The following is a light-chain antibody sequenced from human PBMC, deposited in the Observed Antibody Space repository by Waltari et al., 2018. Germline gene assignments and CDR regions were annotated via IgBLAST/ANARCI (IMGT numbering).Light chain of an antibody. CDR1: SLRSDY. J-gene: IGLJ2*01. CDR2: GKN. Sequence: SSELTQDPAVSVPLGQKVRITCQGDSLRSDYASWYQQKPGQAPVLVIYGKNNRPSGIPDRFSGSSSGNTASLTITGAQAEDEADYYCNSRDSSGNVVFGGGTKLTVL. CDR3: NSRDSSGNVV. V-gene: IGLV3-19*01.